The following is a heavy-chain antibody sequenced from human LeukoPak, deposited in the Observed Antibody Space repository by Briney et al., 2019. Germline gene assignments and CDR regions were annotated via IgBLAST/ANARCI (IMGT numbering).Heavy chain of an antibody. Sequence: SETLSLTCTVSGGSISSYYWSWIRQPPGKGLEWIGYIYYSGSTNYNPSLKSRVTISVDTSKNQFSLKLSSVTAADTAVYYCARGGGITMVRGVFMFDYWGQGTLVTVSS. J-gene: IGHJ4*02. V-gene: IGHV4-59*01. CDR1: GGSISSYY. D-gene: IGHD3-10*01. CDR3: ARGGGITMVRGVFMFDY. CDR2: IYYSGST.